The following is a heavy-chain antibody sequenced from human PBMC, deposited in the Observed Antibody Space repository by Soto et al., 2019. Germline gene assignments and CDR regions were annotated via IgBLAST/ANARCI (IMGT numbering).Heavy chain of an antibody. CDR2: ISYDGSNK. Sequence: QVQLVESGGGVVQPGRSLRLSCAASGFTFSSYAMHWVRQAPGKGLGWVAVISYDGSNKYYADSVKGRFTISRDNSKNTLYLQMNSLRAEDTAVYYCARPSERDFDWLHYFDYWGQGTLVTVSS. CDR1: GFTFSSYA. CDR3: ARPSERDFDWLHYFDY. J-gene: IGHJ4*02. D-gene: IGHD3-9*01. V-gene: IGHV3-30-3*01.